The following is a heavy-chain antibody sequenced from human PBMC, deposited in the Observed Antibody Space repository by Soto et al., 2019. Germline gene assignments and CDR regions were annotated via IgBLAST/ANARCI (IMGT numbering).Heavy chain of an antibody. CDR1: GYSFAGYW. Sequence: XESLTISRKGSGYSFAGYWITWVRQKPGKGLEWMGRIDPSDSQTYYSPSFRGHVTISVTKSITTVFLQWSSLRASDTAMYYCARQIYDSDTGPNFQYYFDSWGQGTPVTVSS. D-gene: IGHD3-22*01. CDR2: IDPSDSQT. J-gene: IGHJ4*02. CDR3: ARQIYDSDTGPNFQYYFDS. V-gene: IGHV5-10-1*01.